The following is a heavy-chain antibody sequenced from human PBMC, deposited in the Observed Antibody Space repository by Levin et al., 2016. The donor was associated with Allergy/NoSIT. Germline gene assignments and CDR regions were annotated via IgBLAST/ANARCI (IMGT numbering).Heavy chain of an antibody. J-gene: IGHJ6*02. CDR1: GYTFTSYY. V-gene: IGHV1-46*01. CDR2: INPSGGST. D-gene: IGHD3-3*01. Sequence: ASVKVSCKASGYTFTSYYMHWVRQAPGQGLEWMGIINPSGGSTSYAQKFQGRVTMTRDTSTSTVYMELSSLRSEDTAVYYCARDRGDDFWSGYYLYGMDVWGQGTTVTVSS. CDR3: ARDRGDDFWSGYYLYGMDV.